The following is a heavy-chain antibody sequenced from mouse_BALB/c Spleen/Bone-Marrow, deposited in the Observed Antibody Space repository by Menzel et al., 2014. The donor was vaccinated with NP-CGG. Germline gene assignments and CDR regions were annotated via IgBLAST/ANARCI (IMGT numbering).Heavy chain of an antibody. J-gene: IGHJ2*01. CDR3: ARNPVGRNYFDY. CDR2: IWSGGST. V-gene: IGHV2-2*02. CDR1: GFSFPNYG. Sequence: VQLVESGPGLVQPPQSLSIPCTVSGFSFPNYGVHWVRQSPGKGLEWLGVIWSGGSTDYNAAFISRLSISKDNSKSXVFFKMNSLQVNDTAIYYCARNPVGRNYFDYWGQGTTLTVSS. D-gene: IGHD4-1*01.